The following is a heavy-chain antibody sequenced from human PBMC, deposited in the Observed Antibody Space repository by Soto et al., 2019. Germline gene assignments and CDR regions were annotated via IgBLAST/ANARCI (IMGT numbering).Heavy chain of an antibody. D-gene: IGHD4-17*01. V-gene: IGHV1-8*01. CDR3: ARFHGDFPGMFDP. CDR1: GYTFTSYD. J-gene: IGHJ5*02. CDR2: MNPNSGNT. Sequence: QVQLGQSGAEVKKTGASVKVSCKASGYTFTSYDINWVRQATGQGLEWMGWMNPNSGNTGYAQKFQGRVTMTRNTSISTAYMGLSSLRSEDTAVYYCARFHGDFPGMFDPWGQGTLVTVSS.